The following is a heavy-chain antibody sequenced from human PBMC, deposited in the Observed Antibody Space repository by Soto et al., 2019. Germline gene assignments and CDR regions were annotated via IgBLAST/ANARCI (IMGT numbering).Heavy chain of an antibody. CDR1: GFTFSSYA. CDR2: ISGSGGST. V-gene: IGHV3-23*01. D-gene: IGHD5-18*01. J-gene: IGHJ5*02. Sequence: EVQLLESGGGLVQPGGSLRLSCAASGFTFSSYAMSWVRQAPGKGLEWVSAISGSGGSTYYADSVKGRFTISRDNSKNTLYLQMNSLRAEDTAVYYCAKEGRIQLWLLEDWCDPWGQGTLVTVSS. CDR3: AKEGRIQLWLLEDWCDP.